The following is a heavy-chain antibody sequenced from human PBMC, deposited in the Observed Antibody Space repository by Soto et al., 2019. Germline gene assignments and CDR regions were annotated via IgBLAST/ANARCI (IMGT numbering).Heavy chain of an antibody. J-gene: IGHJ4*02. V-gene: IGHV4-31*02. CDR2: IYNSGTT. CDR1: GASTVSHYH. CDR3: ALALGPTTGLDY. Sequence: QVQLQESGPGLVKPSQTLSLTCSVSGASTVSHYHWTWIRQPPGKGLEWMGYIYNSGTTFYNLSLTSRLSISMDTSGNQFSLELRSVTAADTAVYYCALALGPTTGLDYWGQGTLVTVSS. D-gene: IGHD1-26*01.